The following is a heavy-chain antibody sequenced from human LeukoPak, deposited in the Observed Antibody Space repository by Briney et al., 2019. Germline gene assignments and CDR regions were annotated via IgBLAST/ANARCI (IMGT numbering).Heavy chain of an antibody. CDR2: INPSGGST. Sequence: GASVKVSCKASGYTFTSYYMHWVRQAPGQGLEWMGIINPSGGSTSYAQKFQGRVTMTRDTSTSTAYMELSSLRSEDTAVYYCARDLGRYYYGSGSYSAFDIWGQGTMVTVSS. V-gene: IGHV1-46*01. D-gene: IGHD3-10*01. J-gene: IGHJ3*02. CDR3: ARDLGRYYYGSGSYSAFDI. CDR1: GYTFTSYY.